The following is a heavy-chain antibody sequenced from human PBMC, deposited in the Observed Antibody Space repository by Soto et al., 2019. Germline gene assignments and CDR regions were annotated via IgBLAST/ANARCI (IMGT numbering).Heavy chain of an antibody. CDR2: IYYTETT. V-gene: IGHV4-30-4*01. CDR1: GVSVTNGYYY. CDR3: ARQRRGGYWFDP. Sequence: LSLTCAVSGVSVTNGYYYWSWMRQSPGKGLEWIGNIYYTETTIYNPSLNSRLNISIDTSRNQFSLQLTSVTAADSAIYYCARQRRGGYWFDPWGQGTLVTVS. J-gene: IGHJ5*02.